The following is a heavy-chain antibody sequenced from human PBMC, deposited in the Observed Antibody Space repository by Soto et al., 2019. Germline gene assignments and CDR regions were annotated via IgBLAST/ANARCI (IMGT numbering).Heavy chain of an antibody. V-gene: IGHV3-23*01. D-gene: IGHD2-15*01. Sequence: GGSLRLSCXASGFTFSTYAMGWVRQAPGKGLEWVSVVSSGGGTHYADSVKGRFTVSRDNSKNTLSLQMNSLRADDTAVYYCAKRRGAGGHFDYWGQGALVTVSS. CDR2: VSSGGGT. CDR3: AKRRGAGGHFDY. J-gene: IGHJ4*02. CDR1: GFTFSTYA.